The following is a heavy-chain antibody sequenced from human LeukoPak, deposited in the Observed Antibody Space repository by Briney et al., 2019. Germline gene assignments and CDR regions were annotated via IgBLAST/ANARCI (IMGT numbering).Heavy chain of an antibody. Sequence: GGSLRLSCAASGFTVSSNYMSWVRQAPGKGLEWVSVIYSGGSTYYADSVKGRFTISRDNSKNTLYLQMNSLRAEDTAVYYCARANPGEGYRHDAFDNWGQGSLVTVSS. D-gene: IGHD5-24*01. CDR2: IYSGGST. CDR3: ARANPGEGYRHDAFDN. J-gene: IGHJ4*02. V-gene: IGHV3-53*01. CDR1: GFTVSSNY.